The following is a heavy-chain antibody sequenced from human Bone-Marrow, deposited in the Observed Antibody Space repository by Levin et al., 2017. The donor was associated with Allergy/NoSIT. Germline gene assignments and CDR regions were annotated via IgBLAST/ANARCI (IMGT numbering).Heavy chain of an antibody. CDR2: ISTSSSYI. V-gene: IGHV3-21*01. Sequence: GSLRLSCAASGFTFNSYTMNWFRQAPGKGLEWVSSISTSSSYIYTSDALKGRFTISRDNARQSLSLQMNSLRAEDTAVYFCARSLWFGESGADYWGQGTLVTVSS. CDR1: GFTFNSYT. CDR3: ARSLWFGESGADY. D-gene: IGHD3-10*01. J-gene: IGHJ4*02.